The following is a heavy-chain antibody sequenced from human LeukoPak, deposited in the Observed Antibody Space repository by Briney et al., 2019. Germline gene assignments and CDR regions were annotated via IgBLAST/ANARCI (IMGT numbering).Heavy chain of an antibody. CDR3: ARAPAGYYYGMDV. J-gene: IGHJ6*02. CDR2: MSPDSGNT. D-gene: IGHD6-13*01. CDR1: GYTFTSYG. V-gene: IGHV1-8*02. Sequence: ASVKVSCKASGYTFTSYGISWVRQAPGQGLEWMGWMSPDSGNTGYAQKFQGRVTMTRNTSISTAYMELSSLRSEDTAVYYCARAPAGYYYGMDVWGQGTTVTDSS.